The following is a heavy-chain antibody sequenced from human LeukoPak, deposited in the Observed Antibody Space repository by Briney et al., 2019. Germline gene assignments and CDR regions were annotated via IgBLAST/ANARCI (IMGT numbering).Heavy chain of an antibody. V-gene: IGHV4-59*01. CDR2: IYHSGST. D-gene: IGHD2-15*01. J-gene: IGHJ5*02. CDR1: GGSISSYH. CDR3: ARDALGYCSGGSCFPS. Sequence: SETLSLTCTVSGGSISSYHWSWIRQAPGKGLEWIGYIYHSGSTNYNPSLKSRVTISVDTSNNHFSPKLTSVTAADTAIYYCARDALGYCSGGSCFPSWGQGTLVTVSS.